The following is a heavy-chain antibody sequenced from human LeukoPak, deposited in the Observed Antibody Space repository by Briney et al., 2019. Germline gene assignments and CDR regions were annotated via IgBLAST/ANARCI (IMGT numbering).Heavy chain of an antibody. V-gene: IGHV4-34*01. J-gene: IGHJ5*02. CDR3: AREGDWGYSSSWRRNPYIWFDP. Sequence: SETLSFTCAVYGGSFSGYYCSWIRQPPGKGLEWIGEINHSGSTNYNPSLKSRVTISVDTSKNQFSLKLSSVTAADTAVYYCAREGDWGYSSSWRRNPYIWFDPWGQGTLVPVSS. CDR2: INHSGST. CDR1: GGSFSGYY. D-gene: IGHD6-13*01.